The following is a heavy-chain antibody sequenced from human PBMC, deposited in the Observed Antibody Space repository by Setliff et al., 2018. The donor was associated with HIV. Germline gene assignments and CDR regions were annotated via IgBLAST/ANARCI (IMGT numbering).Heavy chain of an antibody. J-gene: IGHJ3*02. D-gene: IGHD4-17*01. Sequence: SETLSLTCSVSGGSISSYYWSWIRQPAGKGLEWIGYIYDSGSTNYNPSLKSRVTISVDTSKNYFSLKLTSVTAADTAVYYCARSRPSLRAFDIWGQGTMVT. CDR3: ARSRPSLRAFDI. V-gene: IGHV4-59*01. CDR2: IYDSGST. CDR1: GGSISSYY.